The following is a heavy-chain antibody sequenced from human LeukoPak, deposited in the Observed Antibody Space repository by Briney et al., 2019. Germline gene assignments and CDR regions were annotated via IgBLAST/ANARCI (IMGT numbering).Heavy chain of an antibody. D-gene: IGHD2-8*02. Sequence: GGSLRLSCAASGFTFSDFCIHWVRQAPGKGLVWVSRINSDGRSIIYADSVKGRFTIYRDNAKNTLYLQMNSLRAEDTAVYYCARVRPGAFFDYWGQGTLVTVSS. CDR3: ARVRPGAFFDY. CDR2: INSDGRSI. CDR1: GFTFSDFC. V-gene: IGHV3-74*01. J-gene: IGHJ4*02.